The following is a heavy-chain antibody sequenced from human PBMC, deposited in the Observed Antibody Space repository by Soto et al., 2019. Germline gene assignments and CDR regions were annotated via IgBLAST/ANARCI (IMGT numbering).Heavy chain of an antibody. V-gene: IGHV3-9*01. CDR2: ITWDGYSI. Sequence: EVQLVESGGGLVHPGGSLRLSCVASGFTFDDHVMHWVRQVPGKGPDWVGHITWDGYSIGYGGSVRGRFTISRDNAKDTLYLQMNSLRPEDTALYYCARSWSGSTSGRVDVWGQGTTVTVSS. J-gene: IGHJ6*02. CDR3: ARSWSGSTSGRVDV. CDR1: GFTFDDHV. D-gene: IGHD3-3*01.